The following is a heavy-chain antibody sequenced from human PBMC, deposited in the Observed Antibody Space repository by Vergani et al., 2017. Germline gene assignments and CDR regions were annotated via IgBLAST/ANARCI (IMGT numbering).Heavy chain of an antibody. CDR1: GFTFSSHA. CDR2: IKNTGEST. D-gene: IGHD1-1*01. V-gene: IGHV3-23*01. CDR3: GRGNDNYN. J-gene: IGHJ4*01. Sequence: EVQLLQSEGAVVQPGGSLRLSCVASGFTFSSHAMSWVRQGHGQGLEWVSSIKNTGESTDYADSVKGRFTISRDNSKNTLYLQMNSLRVEDTAVYYCGRGNDNYNWGHGTLVTVSS.